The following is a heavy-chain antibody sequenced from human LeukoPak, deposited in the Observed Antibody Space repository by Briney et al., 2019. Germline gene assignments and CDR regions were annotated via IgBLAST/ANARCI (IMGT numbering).Heavy chain of an antibody. V-gene: IGHV1-2*02. CDR2: INPNSGGT. CDR1: GYTFTSYY. Sequence: ASVKVSCKASGYTFTSYYMHWVRQAPGQGLEWMGWINPNSGGTNYAQKFQGRVTMTRDTSISTAYMELSRLRSDDTAVYYCAGGRELDRVFDPWGQGTLVTVSS. D-gene: IGHD1-14*01. CDR3: AGGRELDRVFDP. J-gene: IGHJ5*02.